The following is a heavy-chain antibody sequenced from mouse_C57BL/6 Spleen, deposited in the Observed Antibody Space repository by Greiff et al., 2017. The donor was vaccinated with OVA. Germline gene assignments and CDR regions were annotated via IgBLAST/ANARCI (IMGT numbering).Heavy chain of an antibody. V-gene: IGHV1-69*01. J-gene: IGHJ4*01. D-gene: IGHD1-1*01. CDR3: SVVATGYYAMDY. CDR1: GYTFTSYW. CDR2: IDPSDSYT. Sequence: VQLQQPGAELVKPGASVKLSCKASGYTFTSYWMHWVKQRPGQGLEWIGEIDPSDSYTNYNQKFKGKSTLTVDKSSSTAYMQLSSLTSEDSAVYYCSVVATGYYAMDYWGQGTSVTVSS.